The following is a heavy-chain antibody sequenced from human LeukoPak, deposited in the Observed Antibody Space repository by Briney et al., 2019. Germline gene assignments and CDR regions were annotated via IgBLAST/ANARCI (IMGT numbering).Heavy chain of an antibody. CDR2: IYYSGSI. Sequence: PSETLSLTCTVSGGSISSYYWSWIRQPPGKGLEWIGYIYYSGSINYNPSLKSRVTISVDTSKNQFSLKLSSVTAADTAVYYCARHSSGWYEIDYWGQGTLVTVSS. CDR3: ARHSSGWYEIDY. J-gene: IGHJ4*02. D-gene: IGHD6-19*01. CDR1: GGSISSYY. V-gene: IGHV4-59*08.